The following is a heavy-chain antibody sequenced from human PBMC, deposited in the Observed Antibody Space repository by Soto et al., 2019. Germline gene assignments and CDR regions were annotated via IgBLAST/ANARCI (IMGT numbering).Heavy chain of an antibody. CDR3: ATKKLEPHPFYYYYGMDV. J-gene: IGHJ6*02. CDR2: MNPNSGNT. V-gene: IGHV1-8*01. Sequence: ASVKVSCKSSGYTFTRYDINWVRPATGQGFEYLGWMNPNSGNTGYVKKFQGRVTMTEDTSTDTAYMELSSLRSEDTAVYYCATKKLEPHPFYYYYGMDVWGQGTTVTVSS. D-gene: IGHD1-1*01. CDR1: GYTFTRYD.